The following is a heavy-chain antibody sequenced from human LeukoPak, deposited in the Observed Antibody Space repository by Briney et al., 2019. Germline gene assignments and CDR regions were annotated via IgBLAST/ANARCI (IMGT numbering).Heavy chain of an antibody. Sequence: GGSLRLSCAASGFTVSSNYMSWVRQAPGKGLEWVSVIYSGGNTYYVDSVKGRFTTSRDNSKNTLYLQMNSLRAEDTAVYYCARSLRVAAGALDYWGQGTLVTVSS. CDR2: IYSGGNT. CDR1: GFTVSSNY. CDR3: ARSLRVAAGALDY. J-gene: IGHJ4*02. V-gene: IGHV3-53*01. D-gene: IGHD6-13*01.